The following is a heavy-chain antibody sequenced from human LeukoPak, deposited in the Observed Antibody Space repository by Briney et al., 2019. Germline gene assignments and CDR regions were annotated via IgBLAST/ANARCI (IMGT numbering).Heavy chain of an antibody. CDR1: GGSISSSSYY. D-gene: IGHD2-15*01. CDR2: VYYSGST. V-gene: IGHV4-39*01. CDR3: ARQTGYCSGGSCYGYFQH. Sequence: SETLSLTCTVSGGSISSSSYYWVWIRQPPGKGLEWIGSVYYSGSTYYNTSLQSRVTISVDTSKNQFSLKLSSVTAAGTAIYYCARQTGYCSGGSCYGYFQHWGQGTLVTVSS. J-gene: IGHJ1*01.